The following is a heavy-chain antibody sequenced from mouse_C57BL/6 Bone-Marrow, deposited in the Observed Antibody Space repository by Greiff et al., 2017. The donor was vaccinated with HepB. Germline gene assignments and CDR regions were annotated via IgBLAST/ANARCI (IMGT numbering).Heavy chain of an antibody. CDR2: IWGGGRT. CDR3: AKHSYYGRSDGAMDY. CDR1: GFSLTSYG. V-gene: IGHV2-9*01. J-gene: IGHJ4*01. D-gene: IGHD1-1*01. Sequence: VKLMESGPGLVAPSQSLSITCTVSGFSLTSYGVDWVRQPSGKGLGWRGVIWGGGRTNYISALMSRLSISKDHSQSQVFLKMNSLQTDDTAMYYCAKHSYYGRSDGAMDYWGQGTSVTVSS.